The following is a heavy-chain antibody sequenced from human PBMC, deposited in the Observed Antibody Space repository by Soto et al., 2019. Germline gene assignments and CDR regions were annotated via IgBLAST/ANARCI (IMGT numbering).Heavy chain of an antibody. CDR1: GGSISNNNW. J-gene: IGHJ4*02. CDR2: IYHSGST. D-gene: IGHD2-21*02. CDR3: AREREGCSGNCYTYFDY. Sequence: QVQLQESGPGLVKPSGTLSLTCAVSGGSISNNNWWSWVRQPPRKGLEWIGEIYHSGSTNYNPSLKSRFTISVDKSKNHCALKLSSVTAADTAVFYCAREREGCSGNCYTYFDYWGQGTLVTVSS. V-gene: IGHV4-4*02.